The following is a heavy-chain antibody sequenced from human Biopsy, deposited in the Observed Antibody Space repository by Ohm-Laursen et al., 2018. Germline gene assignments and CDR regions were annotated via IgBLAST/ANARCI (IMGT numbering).Heavy chain of an antibody. D-gene: IGHD3-22*01. CDR3: ARTYDYDSSAYYYAY. CDR2: VNHSGST. J-gene: IGHJ4*02. CDR1: GGSFSDYY. V-gene: IGHV4-34*01. Sequence: SDTLSLTCAVYGGSFSDYYWTWIRQPPNKGLEWIGEVNHSGSTSYNPSLRSRATVSVDTSKNQYPLRLSSVTAADTAIYYCARTYDYDSSAYYYAYWGQGTLVTVSS.